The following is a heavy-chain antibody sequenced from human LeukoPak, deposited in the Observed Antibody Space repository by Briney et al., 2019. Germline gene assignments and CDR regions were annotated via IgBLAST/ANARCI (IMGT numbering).Heavy chain of an antibody. D-gene: IGHD6-19*01. J-gene: IGHJ4*02. V-gene: IGHV1-46*01. CDR2: INPSGGST. Sequence: ASVKVSCKASGYTFTSYYMHWVRQAPGQGLEWMGIINPSGGSTSYAQKFQGRVTMTRDTSTSTVYMELSSLRSEDTAVYYCARDPRRIAVAGYAFDYWGQGTLVNVSS. CDR1: GYTFTSYY. CDR3: ARDPRRIAVAGYAFDY.